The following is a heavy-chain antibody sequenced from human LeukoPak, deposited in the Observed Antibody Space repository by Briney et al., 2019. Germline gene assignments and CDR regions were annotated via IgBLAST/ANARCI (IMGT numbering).Heavy chain of an antibody. D-gene: IGHD7-27*01. J-gene: IGHJ6*04. V-gene: IGHV1-18*04. CDR3: AKDGGPDMLTNWDYYGMDV. CDR1: GYTFTDYG. CDR2: ITSYNDNT. Sequence: ASVKVSCKASGYTFTDYGISWVRQAPGQGLEWMGWITSYNDNTIYAQNFQGRVTMTTDTWTTTAYMELRSLRSDDTAVYYCAKDGGPDMLTNWDYYGMDVWGTGTMVIVSS.